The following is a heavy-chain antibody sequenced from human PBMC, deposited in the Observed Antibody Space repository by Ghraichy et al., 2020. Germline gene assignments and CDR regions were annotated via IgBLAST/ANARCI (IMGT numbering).Heavy chain of an antibody. CDR3: ARGVATIKGLDY. CDR2: INHSGST. V-gene: IGHV4-34*01. Sequence: SETLSLTCAVYGGSFSGYYWSWIRQPPGKGLEWIGEINHSGSTNYNPSLKSRVTISVDTSKNQFSLKLSSVTAADTAVYYCARGVATIKGLDYWGQGTLVTVSS. D-gene: IGHD5-12*01. J-gene: IGHJ4*02. CDR1: GGSFSGYY.